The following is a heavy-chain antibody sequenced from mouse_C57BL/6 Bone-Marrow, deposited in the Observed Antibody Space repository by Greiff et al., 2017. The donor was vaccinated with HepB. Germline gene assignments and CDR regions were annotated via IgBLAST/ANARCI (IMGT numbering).Heavy chain of an antibody. CDR2: INPNNGGT. V-gene: IGHV1-22*01. D-gene: IGHD1-1*02. CDR3: ARLWPHFDY. Sequence: VQLKESGPELVKPGASVKMSCKASGYTFTDYNMHWVKQSHGKSLEWMGYINPNNGGTSYNQKFKGKATLTVNKSSSTAYMELRSLTSEDSAVYYCARLWPHFDYWGQGTTLTVSS. CDR1: GYTFTDYN. J-gene: IGHJ2*01.